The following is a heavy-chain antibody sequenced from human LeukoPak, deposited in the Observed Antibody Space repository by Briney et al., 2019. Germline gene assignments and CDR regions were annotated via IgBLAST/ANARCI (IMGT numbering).Heavy chain of an antibody. V-gene: IGHV4-30-2*01. Sequence: SETLSLTCAVSGGSISSGGYSWSWIRQPPGKGLEWIGYIYHSGSTYYNPSLKSRVTISVDRSKNQFSLKLSSVTAADTAVYYCAQAGDYDNWFDPWGQGTLVTVSS. CDR1: GGSISSGGYS. CDR3: AQAGDYDNWFDP. J-gene: IGHJ5*02. CDR2: IYHSGST. D-gene: IGHD4-17*01.